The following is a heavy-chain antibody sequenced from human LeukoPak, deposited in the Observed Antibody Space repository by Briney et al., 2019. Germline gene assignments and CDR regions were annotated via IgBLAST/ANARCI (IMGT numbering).Heavy chain of an antibody. CDR2: IIPIFGTA. CDR3: AKDGDDCIDY. D-gene: IGHD2-21*01. J-gene: IGHJ4*02. CDR1: GGTFSSYA. V-gene: IGHV1-69*13. Sequence: SVKVSCKASGGTFSSYAISWVRQAPGQGLEWMGGIIPIFGTANYAQKFQGRVTITADESTSTAYMELSSLRPEDTALYYCAKDGDDCIDYWGPGTLVTVSS.